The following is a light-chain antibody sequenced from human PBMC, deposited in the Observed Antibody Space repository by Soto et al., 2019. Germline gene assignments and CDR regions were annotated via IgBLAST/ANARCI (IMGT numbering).Light chain of an antibody. J-gene: IGKJ4*01. CDR3: QQYGSSPLT. CDR1: QSVSSSY. V-gene: IGKV3-20*01. Sequence: EIVLTQSPGTLSLSPGERATLSCRASQSVSSSYLAWYQQKPGQAPRLLIYGASSRATGIPDRFSGSGSGTDFALTISRLEHEAFAVYSCQQYGSSPLTFGGGTKVEIK. CDR2: GAS.